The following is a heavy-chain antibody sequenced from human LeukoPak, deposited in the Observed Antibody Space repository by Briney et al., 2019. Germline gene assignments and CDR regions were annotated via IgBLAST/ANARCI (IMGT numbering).Heavy chain of an antibody. V-gene: IGHV4-61*02. CDR2: IYTSGST. CDR3: ARDRPSSYFDY. J-gene: IGHJ4*02. Sequence: SETLSLTCTVSGGSISSGSYYWRWIRQPAGKGLEWIGRIYTSGSTNYNPSLKSRVTISVDTSKNQFSLKLSSVTAAGTAVYYCARDRPSSYFDYWGQGTLVTVSS. CDR1: GGSISSGSYY. D-gene: IGHD6-13*01.